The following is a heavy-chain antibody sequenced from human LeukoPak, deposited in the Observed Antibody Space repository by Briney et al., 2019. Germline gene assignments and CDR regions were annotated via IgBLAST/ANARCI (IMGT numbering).Heavy chain of an antibody. Sequence: GESLKISCKGSGYSFTSYWIGWVRQMPGKGLEWMGIIYPGDSDTRYSPSFQGQVTISADKSISTAYLQWSSLKASDTAMYYCARTLFGTAPLQGFDPWGQGTLVTVSS. CDR3: ARTLFGTAPLQGFDP. CDR2: IYPGDSDT. D-gene: IGHD2-21*01. V-gene: IGHV5-51*01. J-gene: IGHJ5*02. CDR1: GYSFTSYW.